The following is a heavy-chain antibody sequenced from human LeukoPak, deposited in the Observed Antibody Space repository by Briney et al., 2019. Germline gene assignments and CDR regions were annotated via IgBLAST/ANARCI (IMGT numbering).Heavy chain of an antibody. D-gene: IGHD2-8*02. CDR3: ARDGGYTGGWTYGAGDF. Sequence: GGSLRLSCAASGFTFRAYVMHWVRQAPGKGLECVAVISNDGTDRYYADSVKGRFSISRDNSNNTLYLQMSSLRTEDTAVYYCARDGGYTGGWTYGAGDFWGQGALVTVSS. J-gene: IGHJ4*02. CDR1: GFTFRAYV. V-gene: IGHV3-30*14. CDR2: ISNDGTDR.